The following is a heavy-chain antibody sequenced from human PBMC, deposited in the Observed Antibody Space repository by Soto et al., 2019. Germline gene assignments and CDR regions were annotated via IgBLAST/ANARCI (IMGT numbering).Heavy chain of an antibody. Sequence: AGGSLRLSCAASGFIVSSNYMSWVLQAPGKGLEWVSVIYSGGSTYYADSVKGRFTISRDISKNTLYLQMNSLRAEDTAVYYCARAYRVPTAMPNFWGQGTLVTVSS. J-gene: IGHJ4*02. V-gene: IGHV3-66*01. CDR3: ARAYRVPTAMPNF. CDR2: IYSGGST. D-gene: IGHD5-18*01. CDR1: GFIVSSNY.